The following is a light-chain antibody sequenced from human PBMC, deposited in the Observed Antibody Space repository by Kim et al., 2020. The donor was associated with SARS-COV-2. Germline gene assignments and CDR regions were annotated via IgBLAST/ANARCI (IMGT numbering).Light chain of an antibody. V-gene: IGKV1-5*01. Sequence: DIQMTQSPSTLSASIGDRVTITCRASHTVRGWLAWYQQKPGKAPKLLIYDASTLKSGVPSRFSGSGSGTEFTLTINSLQPDDFATYYCQQYNTYCTFGQGTKVDIK. CDR1: HTVRGW. CDR3: QQYNTYCT. J-gene: IGKJ1*01. CDR2: DAS.